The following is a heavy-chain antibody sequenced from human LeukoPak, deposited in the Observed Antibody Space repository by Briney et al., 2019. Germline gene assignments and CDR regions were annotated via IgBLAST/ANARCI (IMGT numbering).Heavy chain of an antibody. CDR3: ARSPISGYYFPHWFDP. J-gene: IGHJ5*02. D-gene: IGHD3-3*01. CDR1: GGSISSGGYS. CDR2: IYHSGST. V-gene: IGHV4-30-2*01. Sequence: SETLSLTCAVSGGSISSGGYSWSWIRQPPGKGLEWIGYIYHSGSTYYNPSLKSRVTISVDRSKNQFSLKLSSVTAADTAVYYCARSPISGYYFPHWFDPWGQGTLVTVSS.